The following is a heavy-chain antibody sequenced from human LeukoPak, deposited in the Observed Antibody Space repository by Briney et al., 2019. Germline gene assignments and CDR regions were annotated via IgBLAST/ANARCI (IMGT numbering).Heavy chain of an antibody. CDR1: GFTFSSYS. V-gene: IGHV3-21*01. D-gene: IGHD6-13*01. CDR3: ARAPADSSSWSDY. J-gene: IGHJ4*02. Sequence: PGGSLRLSCAASGFTFSSYSMNWVRQAPGKGLEWVSSISSSSSYIYHADSVKGRFTISRDNAKNSLYLQMNSLRAEDTAVYYCARAPADSSSWSDYWGQGTLVIVSS. CDR2: ISSSSSYI.